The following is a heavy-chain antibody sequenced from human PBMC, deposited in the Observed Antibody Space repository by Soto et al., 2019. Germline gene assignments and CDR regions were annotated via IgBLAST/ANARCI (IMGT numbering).Heavy chain of an antibody. CDR2: INAGNGNT. J-gene: IGHJ5*02. CDR3: ARGRYSSSWYGDWGNWFDP. D-gene: IGHD6-13*01. CDR1: GYTFTSYA. Sequence: ASVKVSCKASGYTFTSYAMHWVRQAPGQRLEWMGWINAGNGNTKYSQKFQDRVTITRDTSASTAYMELSSLRSEDTAVYYCARGRYSSSWYGDWGNWFDPWGQGTLVTVSS. V-gene: IGHV1-3*01.